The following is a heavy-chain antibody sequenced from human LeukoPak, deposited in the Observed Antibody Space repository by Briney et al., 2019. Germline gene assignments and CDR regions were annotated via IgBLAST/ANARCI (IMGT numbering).Heavy chain of an antibody. D-gene: IGHD6-13*01. Sequence: GGSLRLSCAASGFTFSSYSMNWVRQAPGKGLEWVSYISSSSSTIYYADSVTGRFTISRDNAKNSLYLQMNSLRAEDTAVYYCASIVAAAATNWFDPWGQGTLVTVSS. CDR3: ASIVAAAATNWFDP. CDR2: ISSSSSTI. J-gene: IGHJ5*02. V-gene: IGHV3-48*04. CDR1: GFTFSSYS.